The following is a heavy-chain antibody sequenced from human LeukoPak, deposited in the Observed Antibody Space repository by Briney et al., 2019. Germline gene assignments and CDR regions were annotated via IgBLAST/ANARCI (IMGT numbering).Heavy chain of an antibody. D-gene: IGHD1-26*01. CDR1: GFTFDDYG. Sequence: SGGSLRLSCAASGFTFDDYGMSWVRQAPGKGLEWVSGINWNGGSTGYADSVKGRFTISRDNAKNALYLQMKSLKTEDTAVYYCTRGAKGVGATTNFDIWGQGTMVTVSS. CDR3: TRGAKGVGATTNFDI. J-gene: IGHJ3*02. V-gene: IGHV3-20*04. CDR2: INWNGGST.